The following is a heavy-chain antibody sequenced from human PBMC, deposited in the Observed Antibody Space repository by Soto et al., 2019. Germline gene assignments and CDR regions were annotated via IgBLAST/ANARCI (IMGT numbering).Heavy chain of an antibody. V-gene: IGHV3-53*04. D-gene: IGHD1-26*01. J-gene: IGHJ4*02. CDR2: IYSGGST. CDR1: GFTVSSNY. Sequence: EVQLVESGGGLVQPGGFLRLSCAVSGFTVSSNYMSWVRQAPGKGLEWVSVIYSGGSTYYADSVKGRFTISRHNSKNTLYLQMNSLRVEDTAVYYCARVVVGAYDYWGQGTLVTVSS. CDR3: ARVVVGAYDY.